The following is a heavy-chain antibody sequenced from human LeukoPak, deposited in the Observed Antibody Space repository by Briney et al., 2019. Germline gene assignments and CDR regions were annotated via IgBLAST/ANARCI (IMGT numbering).Heavy chain of an antibody. J-gene: IGHJ4*02. Sequence: GASVKVSCKASGYTFTGYYMHWVRQAPGQGLEWMGWINPNSGGTNYAQKFQGRVTMTRDTSISTAYMELSRLRSDDTAVYYCARDVGGGRTLVVVPAAAIDYWGQGTLVTVSS. CDR3: ARDVGGGRTLVVVPAAAIDY. D-gene: IGHD2-2*01. V-gene: IGHV1-2*02. CDR2: INPNSGGT. CDR1: GYTFTGYY.